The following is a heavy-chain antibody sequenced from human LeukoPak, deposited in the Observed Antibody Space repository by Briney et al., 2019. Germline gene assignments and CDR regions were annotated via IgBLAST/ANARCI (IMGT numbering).Heavy chain of an antibody. Sequence: PSETLSLTCTVSGGSISSSAYYWSWIRQHPGKGLEWIGYIYYSGNTYYNPSLKSRVTISVDTSKNQFSLKLSSVTAADTAVYSCARMPPEGSSDYGWFDPWGQGTLVTVSS. CDR3: ARMPPEGSSDYGWFDP. CDR1: GGSISSSAYY. CDR2: IYYSGNT. J-gene: IGHJ5*02. D-gene: IGHD3-22*01. V-gene: IGHV4-31*03.